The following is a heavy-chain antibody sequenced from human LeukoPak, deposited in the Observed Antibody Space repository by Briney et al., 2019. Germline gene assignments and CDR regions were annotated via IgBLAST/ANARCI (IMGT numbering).Heavy chain of an antibody. CDR3: ARGGGDTVTTVSWFDP. V-gene: IGHV4-34*01. CDR2: INHSGST. D-gene: IGHD4-11*01. J-gene: IGHJ5*02. Sequence: SETLSLTCAVYGGSFSGYYWSWIRQPPGKGLEWIGEINHSGSTNYNPSLKSRVTISADTSKNQFSLKLSSVTAADTAVYYCARGGGDTVTTVSWFDPWGQGTLVTVSS. CDR1: GGSFSGYY.